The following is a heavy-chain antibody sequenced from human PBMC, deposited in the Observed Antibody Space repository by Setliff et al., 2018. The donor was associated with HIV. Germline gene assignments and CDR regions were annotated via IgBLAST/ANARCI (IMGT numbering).Heavy chain of an antibody. CDR1: GYTFTGYY. D-gene: IGHD2-8*02. CDR2: INPNVGGT. J-gene: IGHJ4*02. V-gene: IGHV1-2*02. CDR3: AGEADYSDTGGQYRY. Sequence: ASVKVSCKGSGYTFTGYYVHWVRLAPGQGLEWMGWINPNVGGTTYAQKFQGRVTMTRDTSISTAYMELSRLTSDDTALHYCAGEADYSDTGGQYRYWGQGTLVTVSS.